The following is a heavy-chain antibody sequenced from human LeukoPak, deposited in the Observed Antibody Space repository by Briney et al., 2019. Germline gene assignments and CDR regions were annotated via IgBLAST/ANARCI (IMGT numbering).Heavy chain of an antibody. D-gene: IGHD2/OR15-2a*01. Sequence: SVKVSCKASGGTFSSYAISWVRQASGQGLEWMGGIIPIFGTANYAQKFQGRVTITADESTSTAYMELSSLRSEDTAVYYCAICLWTNYYYYGMDVWGQGTTVTVSS. V-gene: IGHV1-69*13. CDR1: GGTFSSYA. CDR3: AICLWTNYYYYGMDV. J-gene: IGHJ6*02. CDR2: IIPIFGTA.